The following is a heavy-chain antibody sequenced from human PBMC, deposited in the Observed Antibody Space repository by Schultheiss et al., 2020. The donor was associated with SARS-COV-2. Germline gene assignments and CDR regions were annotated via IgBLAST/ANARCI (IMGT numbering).Heavy chain of an antibody. Sequence: SETLSLTCTVSGGSISSGSYYWSWIRQPAGKGLEWIGRIYTSGSTNYNPSLKSRVTISVDTSKNQFSLKVRSVTAADTVVYYCARAIQLERRRGYYFDYWGQGTLVTVSS. CDR3: ARAIQLERRRGYYFDY. CDR1: GGSISSGSYY. V-gene: IGHV4-61*02. CDR2: IYTSGST. D-gene: IGHD1-1*01. J-gene: IGHJ4*02.